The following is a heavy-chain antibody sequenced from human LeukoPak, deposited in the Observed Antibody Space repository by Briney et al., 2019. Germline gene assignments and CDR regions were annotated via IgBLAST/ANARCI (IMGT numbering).Heavy chain of an antibody. CDR1: GYTFTGYY. CDR2: INPSSGGT. V-gene: IGHV1-2*02. Sequence: ASVKVSCKASGYTFTGYYMHWVRQAPGQGLEWMGWINPSSGGTNYAQKFQGRVTMTRDTSISTAYMGLSRLRSDDTAVYYCARIAAAGTSYYYYYMDVWGKGTTVTISS. CDR3: ARIAAAGTSYYYYYMDV. D-gene: IGHD6-13*01. J-gene: IGHJ6*03.